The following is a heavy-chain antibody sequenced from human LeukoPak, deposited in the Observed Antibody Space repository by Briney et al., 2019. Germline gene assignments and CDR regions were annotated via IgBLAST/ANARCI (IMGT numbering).Heavy chain of an antibody. J-gene: IGHJ3*02. V-gene: IGHV1-2*02. Sequence: ASVRVSCKASGYTFTSYDINWVRQAPGQGLEWMGWINPNSGGTNYAQKFQGRVTMTRDTSISTAYMELSRLRSDDTAVYYCARSRKVDAFDIWGQGTMVTVSS. CDR3: ARSRKVDAFDI. CDR2: INPNSGGT. CDR1: GYTFTSYD.